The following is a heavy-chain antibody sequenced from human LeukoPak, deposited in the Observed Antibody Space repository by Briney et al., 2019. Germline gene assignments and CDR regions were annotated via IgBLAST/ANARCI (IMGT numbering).Heavy chain of an antibody. CDR3: AKDIGPMVRGVMGY. CDR2: ISWNSGSI. J-gene: IGHJ4*02. V-gene: IGHV3-9*03. D-gene: IGHD3-10*01. CDR1: GFTFDDYA. Sequence: GGSLRLSCAASGFTFDDYAMHWVRQAPGKGLEWVSGISWNSGSIGYADSVKGRFTISRDNAKNSLYLQMNSLRAEDMALYYCAKDIGPMVRGVMGYWGQGTLVTVSS.